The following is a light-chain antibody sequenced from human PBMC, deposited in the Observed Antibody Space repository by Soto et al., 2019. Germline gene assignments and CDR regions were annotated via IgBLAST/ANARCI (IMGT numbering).Light chain of an antibody. J-gene: IGKJ1*01. CDR2: GAS. CDR1: QSVASTY. CDR3: LHHGSSLWT. Sequence: EIVFTQSPGTLSLSPGERAIFSRRASQSVASTYLAWYQQKPGQAPRLLIYGASSRATGIPDRFSGSGSGTDFTLTISRLEPEDFAMYYCLHHGSSLWTFGQGTKVDIK. V-gene: IGKV3-20*01.